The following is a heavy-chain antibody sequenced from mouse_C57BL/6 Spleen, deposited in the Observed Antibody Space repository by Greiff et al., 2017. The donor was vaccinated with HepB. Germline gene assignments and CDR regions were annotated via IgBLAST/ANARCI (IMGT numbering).Heavy chain of an antibody. J-gene: IGHJ2*01. CDR1: GFTFSSYA. D-gene: IGHD3-1*01. CDR3: ARAGPLTTFFDY. V-gene: IGHV5-4*01. Sequence: EVQLVESGGGLVKPGGSLKLSCAASGFTFSSYAMSWVRQTPEKRLEWVATISDGGSYTYYPDNVKGRFTISRDNAKNNLYLQMSHLKSEDTAMYYCARAGPLTTFFDYWGQGTTLTVSS. CDR2: ISDGGSYT.